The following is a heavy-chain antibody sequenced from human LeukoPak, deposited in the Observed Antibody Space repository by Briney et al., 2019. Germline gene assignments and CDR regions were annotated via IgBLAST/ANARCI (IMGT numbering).Heavy chain of an antibody. V-gene: IGHV1-69*04. CDR1: GYTFTSYG. CDR2: IIPILGIA. D-gene: IGHD6-19*01. Sequence: ASVKVSCKASGYTFTSYGISWVRQAPGQGLEWMGRIIPILGIANYAQKFQGRVTITADKSTSTAYMELSSLRSEDTAVYYCARVWSSGWYGDYYYMDVWGKGTTVTVSS. J-gene: IGHJ6*03. CDR3: ARVWSSGWYGDYYYMDV.